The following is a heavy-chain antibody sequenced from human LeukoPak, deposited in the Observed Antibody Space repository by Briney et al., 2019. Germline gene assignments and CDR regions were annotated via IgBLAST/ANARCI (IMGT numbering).Heavy chain of an antibody. Sequence: SVKVSCKASGGTFSSYAISWVRQAPGQGLEWMGRIIPILGIANYAQKFQGRVTITADKSTSTAYMELSSLRSEDTAVYYCARDYSLATWFGEFNDAFDIWGQGTMVTVSS. J-gene: IGHJ3*02. V-gene: IGHV1-69*04. CDR3: ARDYSLATWFGEFNDAFDI. D-gene: IGHD3-10*01. CDR2: IIPILGIA. CDR1: GGTFSSYA.